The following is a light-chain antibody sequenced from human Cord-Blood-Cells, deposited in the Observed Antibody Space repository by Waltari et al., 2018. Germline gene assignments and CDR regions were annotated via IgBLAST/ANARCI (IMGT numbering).Light chain of an antibody. V-gene: IGKV1-39*01. Sequence: DIQMTQSPSSLSASVGDRVTITCRASQSISSYFNWYQQKPGKAPKLLIYAASSLQSGVPSRFSGSGSGTEFTLTISSLQPEDFATYDCQQSYSTPRTFGGGTKVEIK. CDR2: AAS. J-gene: IGKJ4*01. CDR1: QSISSY. CDR3: QQSYSTPRT.